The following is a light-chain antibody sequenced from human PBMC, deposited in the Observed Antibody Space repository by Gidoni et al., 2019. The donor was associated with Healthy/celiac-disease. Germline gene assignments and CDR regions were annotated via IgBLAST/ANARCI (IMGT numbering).Light chain of an antibody. J-gene: IGKJ3*01. CDR2: GAS. V-gene: IGKV3-15*01. Sequence: EIVMTQSPATLSVSPGERATLSCRASQSVSSNLAWYQQKPGQAPRLLIYGASNRATGIPARFSGSGSGTEFTLTISSLQSEDFAVYYCQQYNNWRFTVGPXTKVEIK. CDR1: QSVSSN. CDR3: QQYNNWRFT.